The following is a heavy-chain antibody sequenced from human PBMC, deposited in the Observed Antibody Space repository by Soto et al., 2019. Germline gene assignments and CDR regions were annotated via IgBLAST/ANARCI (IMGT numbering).Heavy chain of an antibody. CDR3: ARRGWFGEIDY. Sequence: QVQLQESGPGLVKPSETLSLTCTVSGGSISSYYWSWIRQPPGKGLEWIGYIYYSGSTNYNPSLTSRVTISVDTPKTQFPLKLSSVTAAHTAVYYCARRGWFGEIDYWGQGTLVTVSS. CDR2: IYYSGST. CDR1: GGSISSYY. J-gene: IGHJ4*02. D-gene: IGHD3-10*01. V-gene: IGHV4-59*08.